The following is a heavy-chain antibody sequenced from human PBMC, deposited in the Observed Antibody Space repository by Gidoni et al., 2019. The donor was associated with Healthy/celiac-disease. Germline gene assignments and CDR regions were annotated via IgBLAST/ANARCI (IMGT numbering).Heavy chain of an antibody. D-gene: IGHD6-13*01. J-gene: IGHJ4*02. CDR2: INHSGST. Sequence: QVQLQQWGAGLLKPSETLSLTCAVYGGSFSGYYWSWIRQPPGKGLEWIGEINHSGSTNYNPSLKSRVTISVDTSKNQFSLKLSSVTAADTAVYYCARGPIRGYSSSWYNGGFDYWGQGTLVTVSS. CDR3: ARGPIRGYSSSWYNGGFDY. CDR1: GGSFSGYY. V-gene: IGHV4-34*01.